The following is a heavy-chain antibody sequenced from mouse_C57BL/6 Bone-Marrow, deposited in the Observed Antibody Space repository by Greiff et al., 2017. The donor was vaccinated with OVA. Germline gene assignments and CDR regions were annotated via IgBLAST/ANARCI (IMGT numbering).Heavy chain of an antibody. D-gene: IGHD1-1*01. CDR3: VRHPLYYGSSLYAMDY. CDR2: IRSKSNNYAT. V-gene: IGHV10-1*01. J-gene: IGHJ4*01. CDR1: GFSFNTYA. Sequence: EVKLVESGGGLVQPKGSLKLSCAASGFSFNTYAMNWVRQAPGKGLEWVARIRSKSNNYATYYADSVKDRFTISRDDSESMLYLQMNNLKTEDTAMYYCVRHPLYYGSSLYAMDYWGQGTSVTVSS.